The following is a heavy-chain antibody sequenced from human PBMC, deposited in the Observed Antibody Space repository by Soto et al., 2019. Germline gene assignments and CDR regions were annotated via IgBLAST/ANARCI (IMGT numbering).Heavy chain of an antibody. CDR1: GGTFSSYA. J-gene: IGHJ6*02. D-gene: IGHD3-3*01. V-gene: IGHV1-69*01. CDR3: ARGYYDFWSGTYYYYGMDV. CDR2: IIPIFGTA. Sequence: QVQLVQSGAEVKKPGSSVKVSCKASGGTFSSYAISWVRQAPGQGLEWMGGIIPIFGTANYAQKFQGRVTITADESTSTAYMELSSLGSEDTAVYYCARGYYDFWSGTYYYYGMDVWGQGTTVTVSS.